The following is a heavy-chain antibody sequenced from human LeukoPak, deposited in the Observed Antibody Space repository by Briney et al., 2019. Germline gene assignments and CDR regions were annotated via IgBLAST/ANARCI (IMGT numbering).Heavy chain of an antibody. CDR2: ISSSGSTI. D-gene: IGHD5-18*01. J-gene: IGHJ4*02. Sequence: GGSLRLSCAASGFIFSYYYMTWIRQAPGKGLEWVSYISSSGSTIYYADSVKGRFTISRDNAKNSLYLQMNSLRAEDTAVYYCATVDTAMHYFDYWGQGTLVTVSS. CDR3: ATVDTAMHYFDY. CDR1: GFIFSYYY. V-gene: IGHV3-11*01.